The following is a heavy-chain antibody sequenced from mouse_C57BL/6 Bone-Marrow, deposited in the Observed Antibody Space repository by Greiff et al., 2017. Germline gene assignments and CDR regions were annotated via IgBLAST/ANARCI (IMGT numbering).Heavy chain of an antibody. J-gene: IGHJ1*03. CDR2: IYPGNSDT. CDR1: GYTFTSYW. D-gene: IGHD1-1*01. V-gene: IGHV1-5*01. CDR3: TRSGSSPWYFDV. Sequence: VQLQQSGTVLARPGASVKMSCKTSGYTFTSYWMHWVKQRPGQGLEWIGAIYPGNSDTSYNQTFKGKAKLTAVTSASTAYMELSSLTNEDSAVYYCTRSGSSPWYFDVWGTGTTVTVSS.